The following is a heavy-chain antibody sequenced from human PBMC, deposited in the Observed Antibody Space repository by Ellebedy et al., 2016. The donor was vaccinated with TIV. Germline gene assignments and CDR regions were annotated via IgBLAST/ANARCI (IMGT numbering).Heavy chain of an antibody. D-gene: IGHD2-21*01. J-gene: IGHJ2*01. Sequence: AASVKVSCKASGYTFTGFYVHSVRQAPGQGLEWMGWINCNTGGTTYAQNFQGRVTMTRDTSISTAYMELISLRSDDTALYYCTRGRLIDWYIDLWGRGTRVTVSS. CDR3: TRGRLIDWYIDL. V-gene: IGHV1-2*02. CDR1: GYTFTGFY. CDR2: INCNTGGT.